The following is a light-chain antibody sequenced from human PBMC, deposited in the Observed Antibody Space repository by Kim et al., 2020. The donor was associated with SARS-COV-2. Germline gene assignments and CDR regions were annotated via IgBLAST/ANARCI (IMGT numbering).Light chain of an antibody. J-gene: IGLJ3*02. CDR3: CSFTATDTWV. CDR1: SSDVGLYNH. V-gene: IGLV2-14*03. CDR2: DVS. Sequence: GQSITISCTGTSSDVGLYNHVSWYQQHPGKAPKVMIYDVSDRPSGVSNRFSGSKSGNTASLTISGLQAEDEANYYCCSFTATDTWVFGGGTQLTVL.